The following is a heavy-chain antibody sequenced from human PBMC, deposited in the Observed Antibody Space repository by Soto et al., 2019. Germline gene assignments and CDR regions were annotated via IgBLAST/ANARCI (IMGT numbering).Heavy chain of an antibody. V-gene: IGHV4-39*01. CDR2: IYYSGST. Sequence: PSETLSLTCTVSGGSISGSSYYWGWIRQPPGKGLEWIGSIYYSGSTYYNPSLKSRVTISVDTSKNQFSLKLSSVTAADTAAYYCARRITNEARLWSSYYYYGMDVWGQGTTVTVSS. D-gene: IGHD5-18*01. J-gene: IGHJ6*02. CDR3: ARRITNEARLWSSYYYYGMDV. CDR1: GGSISGSSYY.